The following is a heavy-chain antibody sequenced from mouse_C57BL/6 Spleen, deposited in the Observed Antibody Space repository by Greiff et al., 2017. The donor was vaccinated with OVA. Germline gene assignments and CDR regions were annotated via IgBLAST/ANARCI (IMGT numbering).Heavy chain of an antibody. CDR1: GYTFTSYW. Sequence: QVQLQQPGPELVKPGASVKLSCKASGYTFTSYWMHWVKQRPGQGLEWIGNINPSNGGTNYNEKFKSKATLTVDKSSSTAYMQLSSLTSEDSAVYYCARGPYDYDEAWYFDVWGTGTTVTVSS. D-gene: IGHD2-4*01. V-gene: IGHV1-53*01. CDR3: ARGPYDYDEAWYFDV. J-gene: IGHJ1*03. CDR2: INPSNGGT.